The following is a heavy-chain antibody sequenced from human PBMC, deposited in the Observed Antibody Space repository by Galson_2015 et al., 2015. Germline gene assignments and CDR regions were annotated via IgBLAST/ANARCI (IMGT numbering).Heavy chain of an antibody. CDR3: TTDQARIAKLPGYSSGWYLGIFDY. CDR1: GFTFSNAW. V-gene: IGHV3-15*01. Sequence: SLRLSCAASGFTFSNAWMSWVRQAPGKGLEWVGRIKSKTDGGTTDYAAPVKGRFTISRDDSKNTLYPQMNSLKTEDTAVYYCTTDQARIAKLPGYSSGWYLGIFDYWGQGTLVTVSS. CDR2: IKSKTDGGTT. J-gene: IGHJ4*02. D-gene: IGHD6-19*01.